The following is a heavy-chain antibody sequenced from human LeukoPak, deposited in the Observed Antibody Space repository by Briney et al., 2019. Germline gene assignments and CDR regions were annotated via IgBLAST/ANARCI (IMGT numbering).Heavy chain of an antibody. CDR1: GGSLSGYH. V-gene: IGHV4-59*08. Sequence: PSETLSLTCSVSGGSLSGYHWNWIRQPPGKGLQWIAHIYYTGNADYNPSLRSRVTISVDTPKNQISLILNSVTAADTAIYYCARRTYCSGGRCYGEYWFDPWGPGTLVTVSS. J-gene: IGHJ5*02. CDR2: IYYTGNA. CDR3: ARRTYCSGGRCYGEYWFDP. D-gene: IGHD2-15*01.